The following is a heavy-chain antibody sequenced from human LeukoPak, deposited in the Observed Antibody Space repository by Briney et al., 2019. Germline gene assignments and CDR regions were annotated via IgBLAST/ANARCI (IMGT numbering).Heavy chain of an antibody. CDR2: ISSSGTTI. CDR1: GFTFSSYE. V-gene: IGHV3-48*03. D-gene: IGHD1-7*01. CDR3: ARDELELQGFDY. Sequence: GGSLRLSCAASGFTFSSYEMNWVRQAPGKGLEWVSYISSSGTTIYYADSVKGRFTISRDNAKNSLYLQMNSLRAEDTAEYYCARDELELQGFDYWGQGTLVTVSS. J-gene: IGHJ4*02.